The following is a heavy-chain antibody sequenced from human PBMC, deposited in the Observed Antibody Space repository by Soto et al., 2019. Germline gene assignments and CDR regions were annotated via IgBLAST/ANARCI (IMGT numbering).Heavy chain of an antibody. V-gene: IGHV1-69*13. CDR2: IIPIFGTA. Sequence: ASVKVSCKASGGTFSSYAISWVRQAPGQGLEWMGGIIPIFGTANYAQKFQGRVTITADESTSTAYMELSSLRSEDTAVYYCARKSSGWYVDKNYYYGMDVWGQGTTVTVSS. J-gene: IGHJ6*02. CDR3: ARKSSGWYVDKNYYYGMDV. CDR1: GGTFSSYA. D-gene: IGHD6-19*01.